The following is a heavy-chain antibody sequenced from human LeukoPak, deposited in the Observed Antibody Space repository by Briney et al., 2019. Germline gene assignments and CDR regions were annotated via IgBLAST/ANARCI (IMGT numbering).Heavy chain of an antibody. CDR3: ARGGGYSGYGAYYFDY. V-gene: IGHV3-21*01. CDR2: ISSSSSYI. CDR1: GFTFSSYS. J-gene: IGHJ4*02. Sequence: GGSLRLSCAASGFTFSSYSMNWVRQASGKGLEWVSSISSSSSYIYYADSVKGRFTISRDNAKNSLYLQMNSLRAEDTAVYYCARGGGYSGYGAYYFDYWGQGTLVTVSS. D-gene: IGHD5-12*01.